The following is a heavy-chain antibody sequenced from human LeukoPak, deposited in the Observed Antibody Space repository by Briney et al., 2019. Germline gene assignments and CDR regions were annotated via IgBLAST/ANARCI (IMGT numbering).Heavy chain of an antibody. Sequence: ASVKVSCKASGYTFTRYYIHWVRQAPGQGLECMGWINPNSGGTNYAQKFQGRVTMTRDTSISPAYMELSRLRSDDTAVYYCARGGSGSYFSWLDPWGQGTLVTVSS. CDR2: INPNSGGT. CDR3: ARGGSGSYFSWLDP. D-gene: IGHD3-10*01. CDR1: GYTFTRYY. J-gene: IGHJ5*02. V-gene: IGHV1-2*02.